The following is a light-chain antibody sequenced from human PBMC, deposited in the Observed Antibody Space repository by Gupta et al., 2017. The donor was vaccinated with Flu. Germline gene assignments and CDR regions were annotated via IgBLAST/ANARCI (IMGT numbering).Light chain of an antibody. Sequence: DIQMTQSPSSLSASVGDRVTITCRASQPISRYLNWYQQKPGKVPKLLIYGASSLRSGVPSRFSGSGSGTDFTLTISSLQPEDFASYYCQQSHSSSWAFGQGTKVEIK. V-gene: IGKV1-39*01. CDR1: QPISRY. CDR3: QQSHSSSWA. J-gene: IGKJ1*01. CDR2: GAS.